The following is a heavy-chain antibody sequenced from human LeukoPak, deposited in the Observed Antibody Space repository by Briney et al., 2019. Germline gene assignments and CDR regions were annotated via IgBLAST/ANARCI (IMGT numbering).Heavy chain of an antibody. Sequence: SETLSLTCAVYGGSFSGFYWSWIRQPPGKGLEWIGEITHSGSTNYNPSLKSRVTISVDTSKNQFSLKLSSVTAADTAVYYCARNNSSSHTPKYNWFDPWGQGTLVTVSS. CDR1: GGSFSGFY. CDR3: ARNNSSSHTPKYNWFDP. J-gene: IGHJ5*02. D-gene: IGHD6-13*01. V-gene: IGHV4-34*01. CDR2: ITHSGST.